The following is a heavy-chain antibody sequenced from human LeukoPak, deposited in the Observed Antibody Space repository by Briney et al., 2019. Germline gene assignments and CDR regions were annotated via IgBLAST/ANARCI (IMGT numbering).Heavy chain of an antibody. CDR1: GFNFGHYY. D-gene: IGHD4-17*01. J-gene: IGHJ4*02. CDR3: ARTADGEFDV. Sequence: GGSLRLSCAASGFNFGHYYVNWIRQAPGKALEWVAFISGPGTLIYYADSVRGRFTISRDNARNSLSLQINNLRVEDTAVYYCARTADGEFDVWGQGTLVTVSS. V-gene: IGHV3-11*01. CDR2: ISGPGTLI.